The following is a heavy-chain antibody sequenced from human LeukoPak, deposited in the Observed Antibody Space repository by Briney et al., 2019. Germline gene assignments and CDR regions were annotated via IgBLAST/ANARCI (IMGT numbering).Heavy chain of an antibody. CDR1: GYTFTSYG. CDR2: ISVYNGHT. J-gene: IGHJ4*02. V-gene: IGHV1-18*01. Sequence: GASVKVSCKASGYTFTSYGISWVRQAPGQRLEWMGWISVYNGHTTYAQKFQDRVTMTTDTSTNTAYMELRSLRSDDTAVYYCARNLRDTNYAIFDYWGQGTLVTVSS. CDR3: ARNLRDTNYAIFDY. D-gene: IGHD1-7*01.